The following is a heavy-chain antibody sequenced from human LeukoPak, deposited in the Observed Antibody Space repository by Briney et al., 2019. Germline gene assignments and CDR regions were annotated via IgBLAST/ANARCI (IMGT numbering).Heavy chain of an antibody. CDR3: ARDWHHMVNLFDY. D-gene: IGHD5-18*01. CDR2: ISSSSSYI. V-gene: IGHV3-21*01. CDR1: GFTFSSYS. J-gene: IGHJ4*02. Sequence: PGGSLRLSCAASGFTFSSYSMNWVRQAPGKGLEWVSSISSSSSYIYYADSVMGRFTISRDNAKNSLYLQMNSLRAEDTAVYYCARDWHHMVNLFDYWGQGTLVTVSS.